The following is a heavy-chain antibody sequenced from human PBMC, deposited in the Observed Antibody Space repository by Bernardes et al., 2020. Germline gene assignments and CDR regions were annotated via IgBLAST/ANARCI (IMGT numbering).Heavy chain of an antibody. J-gene: IGHJ3*02. CDR3: ARRTDYGDHSDAFDI. D-gene: IGHD3-10*01. V-gene: IGHV4-39*01. CDR1: GGSIRNSDYY. CDR2: VFYSGTT. Sequence: SETLSLTCSVSGGSIRNSDYYWGWILQSPGKGLEWLGTVFYSGTTYPNPSFKSRLSMSVDTSRNQFSLKLRSVTASDTAVYFCARRTDYGDHSDAFDIRGQGTMVTVSS.